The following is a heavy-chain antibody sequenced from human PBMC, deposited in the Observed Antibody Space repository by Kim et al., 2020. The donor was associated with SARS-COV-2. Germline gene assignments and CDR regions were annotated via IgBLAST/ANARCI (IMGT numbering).Heavy chain of an antibody. J-gene: IGHJ4*01. D-gene: IGHD3-16*01. CDR2: IKSDASNK. V-gene: IGHV3-30*04. Sequence: GGSLRLSCAASGFTFGSSAMSWVRQAPGKGLEWVAVIKSDASNKKYAYSVRGRFTITSANSNTNQNLQLQILRVENAAPYDCSSITFTVLCVFPYYYWG. CDR3: SSITFTVLCVFPYYY. CDR1: GFTFGSSA.